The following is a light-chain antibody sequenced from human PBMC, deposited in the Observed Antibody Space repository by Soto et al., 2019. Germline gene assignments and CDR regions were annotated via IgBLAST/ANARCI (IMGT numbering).Light chain of an antibody. Sequence: QSALTQPASVSGYPGQSITISCTGTSSDVGGYDYVSWYQQHPGKVPKLMMFDVTNRPSGVSYRFSGSKSGNTASLTISGLQAEDEADYYCSSYTSRNTVLFGGGTKLTVL. J-gene: IGLJ3*02. CDR1: SSDVGGYDY. CDR2: DVT. V-gene: IGLV2-14*01. CDR3: SSYTSRNTVL.